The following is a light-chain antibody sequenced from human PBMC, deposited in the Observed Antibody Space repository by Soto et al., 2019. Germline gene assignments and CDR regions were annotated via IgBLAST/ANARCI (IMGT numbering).Light chain of an antibody. Sequence: EIVLTQSPATLSLSPGERATLSCRASQSVSSYLAWYHQKPGQAPRLLIYAASTRATGIPARFSGSGSGTDFTLTISSLESEDFAVYYCQQYSNWPPITFGQGTRLEIK. CDR2: AAS. J-gene: IGKJ5*01. CDR3: QQYSNWPPIT. V-gene: IGKV3-11*01. CDR1: QSVSSY.